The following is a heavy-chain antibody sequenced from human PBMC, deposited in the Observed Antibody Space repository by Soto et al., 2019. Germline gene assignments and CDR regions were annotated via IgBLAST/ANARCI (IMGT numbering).Heavy chain of an antibody. Sequence: GASVKVSCKXSGGTFSSYAISWVRQAPGQGLEWMGGIIPIFGTANYAQKFQGRVTITADESTSTAYMELSSLRSEDTAVYYCARGSAGSYYELDYWGQGTLVTVSS. CDR2: IIPIFGTA. D-gene: IGHD1-26*01. J-gene: IGHJ4*02. CDR1: GGTFSSYA. V-gene: IGHV1-69*13. CDR3: ARGSAGSYYELDY.